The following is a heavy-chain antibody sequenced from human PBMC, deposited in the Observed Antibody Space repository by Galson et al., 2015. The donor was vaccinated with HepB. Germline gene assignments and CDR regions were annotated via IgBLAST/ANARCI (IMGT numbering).Heavy chain of an antibody. D-gene: IGHD7-27*01. J-gene: IGHJ3*01. CDR3: ARWGMDAFDV. CDR2: IIAVLDLP. V-gene: IGHV1-69*02. CDR1: GDTLTSYS. Sequence: SVKVSCKASGDTLTSYSIGWLRQAPGQGLEWMGRIIAVLDLPEYAQKFQGSVTITADSSTSTAYMELSSLRSDDTAVYFCARWGMDAFDVWGQGTRVTVFS.